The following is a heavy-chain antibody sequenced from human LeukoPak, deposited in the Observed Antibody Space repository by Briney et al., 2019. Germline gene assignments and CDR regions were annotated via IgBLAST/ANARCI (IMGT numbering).Heavy chain of an antibody. CDR3: ARCRNPRMQTYGGKGNWFDP. CDR1: GGSISSYY. J-gene: IGHJ5*02. Sequence: SETLSLTCTVSGGSISSYYWSWIRQPPGKGLEWIGYIYYSGSTNYNPSLKSRVTISVDTSKNQFSLKLSSVTAADTAVYYCARCRNPRMQTYGGKGNWFDPWGQGTLVTVSS. V-gene: IGHV4-59*12. D-gene: IGHD4-23*01. CDR2: IYYSGST.